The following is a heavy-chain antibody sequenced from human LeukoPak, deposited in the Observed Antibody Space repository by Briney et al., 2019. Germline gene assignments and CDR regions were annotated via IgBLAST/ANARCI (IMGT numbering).Heavy chain of an antibody. V-gene: IGHV3-7*01. CDR3: ARGGGYSYGYNWFDP. J-gene: IGHJ5*02. CDR2: IKQDGSEK. D-gene: IGHD5-18*01. CDR1: GFTFSSYC. Sequence: GGSLRLSCAASGFTFSSYCMSWVRQAPGQGLEWVADIKQDGSEKYYVDSVRGRFTISRDNAKNSPYLQMNRLRAEDTAVYYCARGGGYSYGYNWFDPWGQGTLVTVSS.